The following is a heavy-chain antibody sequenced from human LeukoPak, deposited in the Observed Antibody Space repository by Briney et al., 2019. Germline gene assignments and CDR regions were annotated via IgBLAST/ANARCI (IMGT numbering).Heavy chain of an antibody. CDR3: ARGLRGYSFHDY. J-gene: IGHJ4*02. V-gene: IGHV1-2*02. CDR1: GYTFTDYY. D-gene: IGHD5-18*01. Sequence: ASVKVSCKASGYTFTDYYIHWVRQAPGQGLEWMGWINPNSGGTNYAQKFQGRVTMTRDTSISTAYMELSSLRSDDTAVYYCARGLRGYSFHDYWGQGTLVTVSS. CDR2: INPNSGGT.